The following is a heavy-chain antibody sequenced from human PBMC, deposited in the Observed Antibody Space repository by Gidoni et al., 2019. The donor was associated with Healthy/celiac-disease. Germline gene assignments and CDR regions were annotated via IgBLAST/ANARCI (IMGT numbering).Heavy chain of an antibody. CDR2: ISGSGGST. J-gene: IGHJ3*02. V-gene: IGHV3-23*01. CDR1: GFTFSSYA. CDR3: AKDLKRIAVAGNAFDI. Sequence: EVQLLESGGGLVQPGGSLRLSCAASGFTFSSYAMSWVRQAPGKGLEWVSAISGSGGSTYYADSVKGRFTISRDNSKNTLYLQMNSLRAEDTAVYYCAKDLKRIAVAGNAFDIWGQGTMVTVSS. D-gene: IGHD6-19*01.